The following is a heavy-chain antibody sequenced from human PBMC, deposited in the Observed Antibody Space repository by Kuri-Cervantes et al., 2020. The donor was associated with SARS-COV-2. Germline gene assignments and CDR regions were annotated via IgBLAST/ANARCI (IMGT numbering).Heavy chain of an antibody. V-gene: IGHV3-33*01. CDR3: ARGRIVVPAGKLRRDMKIDH. D-gene: IGHD2-2*01. CDR2: IWYDGRNK. CDR1: GFTFSSYG. J-gene: IGHJ4*02. Sequence: GGSLRLSCAASGFTFSSYGMHWVRQAPGKGLEWVAVIWYDGRNKYYADSVKGRFTISRDNSKNTLYLQMNSLRVEDTAVYYCARGRIVVPAGKLRRDMKIDHWGQGTLVTVSS.